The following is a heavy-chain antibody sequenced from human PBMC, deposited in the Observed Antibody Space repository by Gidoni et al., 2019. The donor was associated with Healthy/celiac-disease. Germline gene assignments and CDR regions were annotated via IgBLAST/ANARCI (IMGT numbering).Heavy chain of an antibody. CDR3: ARDARGESSSSGSGWFDP. V-gene: IGHV1-69*08. J-gene: IGHJ5*02. Sequence: QVQLVQSGAEVKQPGSSVKVSCKASGGTFRSYTLSWVRQAPGQGLEWMGRIIPILGIANYAQKFQGRVTITADKSTSTAYMELSSLRSEDTAVYYCARDARGESSSSGSGWFDPWGQGTLVTVSS. D-gene: IGHD6-6*01. CDR1: GGTFRSYT. CDR2: IIPILGIA.